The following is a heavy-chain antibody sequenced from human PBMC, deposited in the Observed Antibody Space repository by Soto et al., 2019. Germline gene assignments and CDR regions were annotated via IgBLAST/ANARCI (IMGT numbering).Heavy chain of an antibody. D-gene: IGHD3-3*01. CDR3: SALEDYDFWSGYPNTMYNWFDP. V-gene: IGHV3-49*03. J-gene: IGHJ5*02. Sequence: GGSLRLSCTASGFTFGDEAMSWFRQAPGKGLEWVGFIRSKAYGGTTEYAASVKGRFTISRDDSKSIAYLQMNSLKTEDTAVYYCSALEDYDFWSGYPNTMYNWFDPWGQGTLVTVSS. CDR1: GFTFGDEA. CDR2: IRSKAYGGTT.